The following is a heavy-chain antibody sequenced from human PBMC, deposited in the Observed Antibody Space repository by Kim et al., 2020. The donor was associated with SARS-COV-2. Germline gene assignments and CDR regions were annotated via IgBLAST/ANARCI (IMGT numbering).Heavy chain of an antibody. J-gene: IGHJ3*02. CDR1: GCSISSGGYY. D-gene: IGHD3-22*01. CDR3: ARALSITMIVVVINAFDI. V-gene: IGHV4-31*03. CDR2: IYYSGST. Sequence: SETLSLTCTVSGCSISSGGYYWSWIRQHPGKGLEWIGYIYYSGSTYYNPSLKSRVTISVDTSKNQFSLKLSSVTAADTAVYYCARALSITMIVVVINAFDIWGQGTMVTVSS.